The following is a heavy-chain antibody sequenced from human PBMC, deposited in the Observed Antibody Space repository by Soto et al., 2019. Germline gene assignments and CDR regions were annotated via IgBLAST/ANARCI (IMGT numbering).Heavy chain of an antibody. CDR2: ISYDGSNK. CDR1: GFTFSSYA. CDR3: ARDSSGWYTHYYGMDA. V-gene: IGHV3-30-3*01. Sequence: QVQLVESGGGVVQPGRSLRLSCAASGFTFSSYAMHWVRQAPGKGLGWVAVISYDGSNKYYADSVKGRFTISRDNSKNTLYLQMNSLSAEDTAVYYCARDSSGWYTHYYGMDAWGQGTTVTVSS. D-gene: IGHD6-19*01. J-gene: IGHJ6*02.